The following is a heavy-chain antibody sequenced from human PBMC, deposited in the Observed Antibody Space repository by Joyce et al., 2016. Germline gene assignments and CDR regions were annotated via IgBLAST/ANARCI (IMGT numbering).Heavy chain of an antibody. Sequence: QVQLQQWGAGLLKPSETLSLTCAVYDASLSGHYWTWIRQPPGKGLEWIGGIKHSGSPNYNPSLKSRVTISGDTSNNQFSLKLTSVTAADTALYYCARVSSGWYDGYYYYMDVWGKGTTVTVSS. CDR2: IKHSGSP. V-gene: IGHV4-34*01. CDR1: DASLSGHY. J-gene: IGHJ6*03. CDR3: ARVSSGWYDGYYYYMDV. D-gene: IGHD6-19*01.